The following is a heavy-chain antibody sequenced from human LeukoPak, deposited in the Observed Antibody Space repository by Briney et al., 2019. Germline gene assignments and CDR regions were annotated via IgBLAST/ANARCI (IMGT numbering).Heavy chain of an antibody. J-gene: IGHJ6*03. Sequence: PGGSLRLSCAASGFSFSNAWMSWVRQVPGTGLEWVGRIKRQSDGATTEYAAPVKDRFTISRDNSKKTLYLQMNNLKTEDTAVYYCTTEYYYSGSDIDVWGKGTTVTVSS. D-gene: IGHD1-26*01. CDR1: GFSFSNAW. V-gene: IGHV3-15*01. CDR3: TTEYYYSGSDIDV. CDR2: IKRQSDGATT.